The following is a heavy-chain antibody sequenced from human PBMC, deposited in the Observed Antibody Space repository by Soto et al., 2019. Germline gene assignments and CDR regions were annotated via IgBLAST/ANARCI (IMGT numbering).Heavy chain of an antibody. CDR3: ATSYGSGYRAFDY. J-gene: IGHJ4*02. Sequence: QVQLVQSGAELKKPGSSVKVSCKASGDTFSFYTINWVRQAPGLGLEWMGRVNPILSMSNYAQKFQGRVTMTADKSTSTAYMELRSPSSEDTAFYYCATSYGSGYRAFDYWGQGALVTVSS. CDR2: VNPILSMS. D-gene: IGHD3-10*01. V-gene: IGHV1-69*02. CDR1: GDTFSFYT.